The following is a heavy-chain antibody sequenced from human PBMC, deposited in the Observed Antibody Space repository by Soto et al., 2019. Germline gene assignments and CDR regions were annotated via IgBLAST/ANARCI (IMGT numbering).Heavy chain of an antibody. Sequence: ASVKVSCKVSGYTLTEXXMHWVRQXXGKGLEWMGGFDPEDGETIYAQKFQGRVTMTEDTSTDTAYMELSSLRSEDTAVYYCATERYCSGGSCYWFDPWGQGTLVTVSS. CDR3: ATERYCSGGSCYWFDP. CDR2: FDPEDGET. D-gene: IGHD2-15*01. J-gene: IGHJ5*02. V-gene: IGHV1-24*01. CDR1: GYTLTEXX.